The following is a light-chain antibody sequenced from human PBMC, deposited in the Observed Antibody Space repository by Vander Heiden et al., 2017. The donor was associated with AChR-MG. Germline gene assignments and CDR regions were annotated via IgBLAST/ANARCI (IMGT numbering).Light chain of an antibody. J-gene: IGKJ2*01. V-gene: IGKV1-39*01. CDR1: QSISNY. CDR2: TTF. CDR3: QQSYRTPS. Sequence: DIQMTQSPSSLSASVGGRVTITCRASQSISNYLNWYQQQPGKAPKLLIYTTFSLQSGVPSRFSGSGSGTDFTLTISNLQPEDVATYFCQQSYRTPSFGQGTKLEIK.